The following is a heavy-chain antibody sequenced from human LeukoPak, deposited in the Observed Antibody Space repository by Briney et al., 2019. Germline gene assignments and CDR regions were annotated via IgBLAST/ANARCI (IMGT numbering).Heavy chain of an antibody. CDR2: IYYSGST. D-gene: IGHD1-26*01. J-gene: IGHJ5*02. CDR3: SRESGPYCPFGH. CDR1: GXSISSYY. V-gene: IGHV4-59*12. Sequence: SETLSLTCTVSGXSISSYYGSWIRQPPGKGLEWIGYIYYSGSTNCNPSLKSRVTISVDTSKKQFSLKLSSVTAADTAVYYCSRESGPYCPFGHWGQGTLVAVTS.